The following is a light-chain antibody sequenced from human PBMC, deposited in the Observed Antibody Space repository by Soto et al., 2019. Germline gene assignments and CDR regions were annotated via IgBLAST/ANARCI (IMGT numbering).Light chain of an antibody. CDR3: QQYGSSPYT. J-gene: IGKJ2*01. CDR1: QSVSSSY. Sequence: EIVLTQSPGTLSLSPGERATLSCRASQSVSSSYLAWYQQKPGQAPRLLIYGASSRATGIPDRFSGSGSGTDVTLSISRLEPADVAVYYCQQYGSSPYTFGQGTKLEIK. V-gene: IGKV3-20*01. CDR2: GAS.